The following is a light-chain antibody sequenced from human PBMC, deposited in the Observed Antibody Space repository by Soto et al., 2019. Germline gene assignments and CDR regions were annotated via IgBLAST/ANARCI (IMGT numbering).Light chain of an antibody. Sequence: DIQMTQSPSSLSASVGDRVTITCRASQSITSYLNWYQQKPGKAPQLLIYAASSLQSGVPSRFSGSGSGTDFTLTISSLQPEDFATYFCQQRYTTPCTVGQGTKVEVK. CDR3: QQRYTTPCT. CDR1: QSITSY. CDR2: AAS. J-gene: IGKJ1*01. V-gene: IGKV1-39*01.